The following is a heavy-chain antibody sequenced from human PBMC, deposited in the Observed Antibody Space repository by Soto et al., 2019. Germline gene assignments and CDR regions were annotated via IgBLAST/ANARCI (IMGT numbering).Heavy chain of an antibody. V-gene: IGHV3-7*02. CDR1: EFTFSAYW. Sequence: GGSLRLSCAASEFTFSAYWMTWVRQAPGKGLEWVANIKKDGGEKFYVDSVKGRFTISRDNAKNSLYLQMNSLRAEDTAVYYCARGRYSSGWYSDAFDIWGQGTMVTLSS. D-gene: IGHD6-19*01. J-gene: IGHJ3*02. CDR3: ARGRYSSGWYSDAFDI. CDR2: IKKDGGEK.